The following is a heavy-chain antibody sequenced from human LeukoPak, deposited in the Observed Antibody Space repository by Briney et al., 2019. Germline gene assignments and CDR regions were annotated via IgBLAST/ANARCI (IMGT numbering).Heavy chain of an antibody. V-gene: IGHV3-23*01. CDR2: ISGIGGST. CDR1: GFTFSSYA. D-gene: IGHD6-19*01. Sequence: PGGSLRLSCEASGFTFSSYAMSWVRQAPGKGLEWVSTISGIGGSTYYADSVKGRFTISRDNSKNTLYLQMNSLRAEDTAVYYCAKDPVIYHEGSGWHSFDYWGQGTLVTVSS. CDR3: AKDPVIYHEGSGWHSFDY. J-gene: IGHJ4*02.